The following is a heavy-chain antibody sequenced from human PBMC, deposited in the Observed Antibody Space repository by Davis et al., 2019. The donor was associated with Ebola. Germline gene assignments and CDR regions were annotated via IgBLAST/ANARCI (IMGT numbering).Heavy chain of an antibody. CDR1: GYTFTNYG. Sequence: ASVTVSCKTSGYTFTNYGITWVRQAPGQGLEWMGWINPHNGNANYAQNVQGRVTMTTDTSTSTAYMEVGSLRSDDTAVYYCARAQFPTTSDHWGQGTLVTVSS. CDR2: INPHNGNA. D-gene: IGHD1-1*01. CDR3: ARAQFPTTSDH. V-gene: IGHV1-18*04. J-gene: IGHJ4*02.